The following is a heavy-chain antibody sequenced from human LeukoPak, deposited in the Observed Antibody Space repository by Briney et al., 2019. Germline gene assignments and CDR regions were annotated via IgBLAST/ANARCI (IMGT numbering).Heavy chain of an antibody. CDR1: GFTVISNY. CDR2: IYSGGST. D-gene: IGHD5-18*01. CDR3: ARDWIQLWRSYYYYYMDV. V-gene: IGHV3-53*01. Sequence: GGSLRLSCAASGFTVISNYMSWVRQAPGKGLEWVSVIYSGGSTYYADSVKGRFTISRDNSKNTLYLQMNSLRAEDTAVYYCARDWIQLWRSYYYYYMDVWGKGTTVTVSS. J-gene: IGHJ6*03.